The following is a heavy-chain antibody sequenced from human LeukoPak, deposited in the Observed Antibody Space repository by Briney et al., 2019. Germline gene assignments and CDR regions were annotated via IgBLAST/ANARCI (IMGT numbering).Heavy chain of an antibody. CDR3: ARMTPNSRGTGY. Sequence: PSETLSLTCTASGGSISSSSYYWGWIRQPPGKGLEWIGSIYYSGSTYYNPSLKSRVTISVDTSKNQFSLKLSSVTAADTAVYYCARMTPNSRGTGYWGQGTLVTVSS. J-gene: IGHJ4*02. D-gene: IGHD3/OR15-3a*01. CDR2: IYYSGST. CDR1: GGSISSSSYY. V-gene: IGHV4-39*01.